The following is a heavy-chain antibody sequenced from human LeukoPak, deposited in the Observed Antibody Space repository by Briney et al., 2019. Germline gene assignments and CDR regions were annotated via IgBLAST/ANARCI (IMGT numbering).Heavy chain of an antibody. Sequence: ASVTVSCKASGYTLSAWNMNWVRQAPGQGLEWMGWINPSSGGAVYAQKFQGRVTMTSDTPISTVYMELTSLRSDDTAVYFCARGERDYWGQGTLVTVSS. CDR1: GYTLSAWN. V-gene: IGHV1-2*02. CDR3: ARGERDY. D-gene: IGHD1-1*01. CDR2: INPSSGGA. J-gene: IGHJ4*02.